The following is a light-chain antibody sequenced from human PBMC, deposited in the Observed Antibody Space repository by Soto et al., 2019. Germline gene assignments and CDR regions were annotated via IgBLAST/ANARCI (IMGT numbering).Light chain of an antibody. CDR3: HPYNAWPPWT. CDR2: GAS. Sequence: SAATRAGSVGDIVSIPGKASQSVSSDLAWYQQKPGQAPRLLIYGASTRATVIPARFSGSGSGTEFTLTISSLQSEDFALYYCHPYNAWPPWTSGQGTKADI. CDR1: QSVSSD. J-gene: IGKJ1*01. V-gene: IGKV3-15*01.